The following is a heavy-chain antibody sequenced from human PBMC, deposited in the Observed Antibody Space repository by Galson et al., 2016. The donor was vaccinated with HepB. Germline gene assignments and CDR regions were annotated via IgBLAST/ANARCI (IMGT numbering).Heavy chain of an antibody. D-gene: IGHD3-3*01. Sequence: SLRLSCAASGSNYGMHWVRQAPGKGLEGVAGIWYDGSNKYYADSVKGRFTISRDNSKNTRYLQMNSLRAEDTAVYYCARDVAGHYDFHYYYYMDVWGKGTTVTVSS. CDR2: IWYDGSNK. CDR1: GSNYG. J-gene: IGHJ6*03. V-gene: IGHV3-33*01. CDR3: ARDVAGHYDFHYYYYMDV.